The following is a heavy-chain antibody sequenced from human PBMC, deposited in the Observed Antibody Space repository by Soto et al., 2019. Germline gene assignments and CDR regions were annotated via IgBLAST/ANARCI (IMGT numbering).Heavy chain of an antibody. D-gene: IGHD6-19*01. J-gene: IGHJ6*02. Sequence: SVKVSCKASGGTFSSYAISWVRQAPGQGLEWMGGIIPIFGTANYAQKFQGRVTITADESTSTAYMELNSLRDEDTAVYYCARDQGIAVAGPEFTGYYYYYGMDVWGQGTTVTVSS. CDR3: ARDQGIAVAGPEFTGYYYYYGMDV. V-gene: IGHV1-69*13. CDR2: IIPIFGTA. CDR1: GGTFSSYA.